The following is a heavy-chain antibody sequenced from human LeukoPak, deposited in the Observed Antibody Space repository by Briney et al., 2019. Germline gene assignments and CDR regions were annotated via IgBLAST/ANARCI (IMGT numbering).Heavy chain of an antibody. V-gene: IGHV4-61*02. J-gene: IGHJ4*02. CDR2: FYTSGST. CDR3: ARTPHDGRYYRPFDY. CDR1: GGSFSSGDYS. D-gene: IGHD1-26*01. Sequence: SETLSLTCTVSGGSFSSGDYSWNWIRQPAGKGLEWIGRFYTSGSTNFNPSLKGRVTMSLDTSKNQFSLKLSSVTAADTAVYYCARTPHDGRYYRPFDYWGQGTLVTVSS.